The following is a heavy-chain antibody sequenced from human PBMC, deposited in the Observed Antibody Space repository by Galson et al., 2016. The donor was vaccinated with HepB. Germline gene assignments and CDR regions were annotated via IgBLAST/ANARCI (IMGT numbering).Heavy chain of an antibody. Sequence: ETLSLTCTVSGGSISAFYWSWIRQPPGKGLEWLGYLYFGRSTNSHPSLKSRVIISVDTSKNQFSLKLSSVTAADTAVYYCATLERRRSGHYYFDNWGQGTLVTVSS. CDR2: LYFGRST. V-gene: IGHV4-59*12. D-gene: IGHD3-22*01. CDR3: ATLERRRSGHYYFDN. CDR1: GGSISAFY. J-gene: IGHJ4*02.